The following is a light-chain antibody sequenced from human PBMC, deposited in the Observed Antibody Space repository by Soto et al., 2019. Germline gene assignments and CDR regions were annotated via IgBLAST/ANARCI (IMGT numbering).Light chain of an antibody. CDR3: QQYSSFPLT. J-gene: IGKJ4*01. Sequence: DIQVTQSPSTLSASVGDRVTITCRASQSIGIWLAWYQQKPGKAPNLLVYKASTLQSGVPSRFSGSGSGTEFALTISSLQPDDFATYYCQQYSSFPLTFGGGTKVEIK. CDR1: QSIGIW. V-gene: IGKV1-5*03. CDR2: KAS.